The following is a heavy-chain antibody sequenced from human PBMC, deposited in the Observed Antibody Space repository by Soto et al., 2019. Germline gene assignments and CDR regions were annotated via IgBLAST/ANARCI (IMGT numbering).Heavy chain of an antibody. V-gene: IGHV4-39*01. CDR2: MYHGGTT. J-gene: IGHJ5*02. CDR1: GGSISSGSYY. D-gene: IGHD6-13*01. CDR3: ARRDVRAAATNWFDP. Sequence: PSETLSLTCSVSGGSISSGSYYWGWIRQTPGRGLEWIASMYHGGTTYSNPSLKSRVTISVDTSKNQFSLRLTSVTAADTAVYYCARRDVRAAATNWFDPWGQGTLVT.